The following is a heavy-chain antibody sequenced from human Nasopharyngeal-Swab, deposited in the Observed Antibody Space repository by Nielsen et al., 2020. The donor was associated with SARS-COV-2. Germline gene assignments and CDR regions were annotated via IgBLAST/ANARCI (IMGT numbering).Heavy chain of an antibody. D-gene: IGHD6-25*01. V-gene: IGHV1-18*01. Sequence: ASVKVSCKASGYTFTTYGISWVRQAPGQGLEWMGWISPYNGKTKYAQKFQDRVTMTTDTSTSTAYMELRSLRSDDTAVYFCARDPRGPDYWGHGTLVTVSS. CDR1: GYTFTTYG. CDR2: ISPYNGKT. CDR3: ARDPRGPDY. J-gene: IGHJ4*01.